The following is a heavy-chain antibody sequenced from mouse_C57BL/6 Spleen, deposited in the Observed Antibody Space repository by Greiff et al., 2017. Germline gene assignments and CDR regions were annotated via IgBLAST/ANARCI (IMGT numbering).Heavy chain of an antibody. D-gene: IGHD2-1*01. J-gene: IGHJ3*01. CDR1: GFSFNIYA. V-gene: IGHV10-1*01. Sequence: EVKLMESGGGLVQPKGSLKLSCAASGFSFNIYAMNWVRQAPGKGLEWVARIRSKSNNYATYYADSVKDRFTISRDDSESMLYLQMNNLKTEDTAMYYCVRHGNYAYWGQGTLVTVSA. CDR2: IRSKSNNYAT. CDR3: VRHGNYAY.